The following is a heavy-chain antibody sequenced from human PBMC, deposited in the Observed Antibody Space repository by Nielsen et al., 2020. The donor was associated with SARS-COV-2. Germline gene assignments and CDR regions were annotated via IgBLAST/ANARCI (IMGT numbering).Heavy chain of an antibody. J-gene: IGHJ6*03. V-gene: IGHV1-3*01. D-gene: IGHD1-26*01. CDR3: ARDLVVGATTGYYMDV. Sequence: ASVKVSCKASGYTFTSYAMHWVRQAPGQRLEWMGWINAGNGNTKYSQKFQGGVTITRDTSASTAYMELSSLRSEDTAVYYCARDLVVGATTGYYMDVWGKGTTVTVSS. CDR1: GYTFTSYA. CDR2: INAGNGNT.